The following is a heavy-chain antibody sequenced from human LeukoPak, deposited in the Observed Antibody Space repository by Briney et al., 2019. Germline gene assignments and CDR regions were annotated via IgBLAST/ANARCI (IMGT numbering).Heavy chain of an antibody. Sequence: RGSLRPSCEASGLALSSVRVSWVGQAPGKGPQWVSYISSSGITIYHADSVKGRFTISRDNAKNSLLLQMSSLRDEDTAVYYCMRVDAGSFSYGVCGEGTMVTVSS. CDR3: MRVDAGSFSYGV. CDR2: ISSSGITI. CDR1: GLALSSVR. J-gene: IGHJ3*01. V-gene: IGHV3-48*02.